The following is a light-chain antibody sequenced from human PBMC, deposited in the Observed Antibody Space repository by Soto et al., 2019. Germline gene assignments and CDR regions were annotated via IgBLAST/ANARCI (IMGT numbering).Light chain of an antibody. J-gene: IGKJ5*01. Sequence: DIQMTQSPSSLSASVGDRVTITCRASQSIRNYLNWYQQKPGKAPKILIYAASSLQSGVPSRFSGSGSGTDFTLTISSLQPEDFATYYCQQSYSTPPITFGQGTRLEIK. V-gene: IGKV1-39*01. CDR1: QSIRNY. CDR2: AAS. CDR3: QQSYSTPPIT.